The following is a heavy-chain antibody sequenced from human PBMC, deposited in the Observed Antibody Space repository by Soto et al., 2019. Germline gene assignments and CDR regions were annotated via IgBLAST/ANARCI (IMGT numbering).Heavy chain of an antibody. Sequence: GSVKVSCKASGYTFTSYGISWVRQAPGQGLEWMGWINPYNGNTNYAQKLQGRVTMTTDTSTSTAYMELRSLRSDDTAVYYCARDPVGGNWFDPWGQGTLVTVSS. J-gene: IGHJ5*02. CDR2: INPYNGNT. CDR3: ARDPVGGNWFDP. V-gene: IGHV1-18*01. D-gene: IGHD1-26*01. CDR1: GYTFTSYG.